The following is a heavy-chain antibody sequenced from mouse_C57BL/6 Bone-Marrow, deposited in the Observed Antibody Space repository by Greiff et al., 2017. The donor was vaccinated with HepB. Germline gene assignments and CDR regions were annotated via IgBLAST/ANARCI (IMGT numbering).Heavy chain of an antibody. CDR3: ARTGYYFDY. CDR2: IDPSDSYT. D-gene: IGHD4-1*01. V-gene: IGHV1-50*01. J-gene: IGHJ2*01. Sequence: QVQLQQPGAELVKPGASVKLSCKASGYTFTSYWMQWVKQRPGQGLEWIGEIDPSDSYTNYNQKFKGKATLTVDTSSSTAYMQLSSLTSEDSAVYYCARTGYYFDYWGQGTTLTVSS. CDR1: GYTFTSYW.